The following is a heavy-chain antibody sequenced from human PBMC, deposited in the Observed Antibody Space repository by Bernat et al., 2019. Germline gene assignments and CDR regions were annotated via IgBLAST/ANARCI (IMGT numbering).Heavy chain of an antibody. CDR2: ISYDGSNK. CDR3: EKDSGSYYEDY. Sequence: QVQLVESGGGVVQPGRSLRLSCAASGFTFSSYGMHWVRQAPGKGLEWVAVISYDGSNKYYADSVKGRFTISRDNSKNTLYLQMNSLRAEDTAVYYCEKDSGSYYEDYWGQGTLVTVSS. V-gene: IGHV3-30*18. D-gene: IGHD1-26*01. CDR1: GFTFSSYG. J-gene: IGHJ4*02.